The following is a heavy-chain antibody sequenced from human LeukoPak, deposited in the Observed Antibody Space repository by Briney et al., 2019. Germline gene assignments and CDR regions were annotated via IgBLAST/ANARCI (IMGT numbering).Heavy chain of an antibody. D-gene: IGHD6-6*01. J-gene: IGHJ6*03. CDR2: IYTSGST. CDR1: GGSISSYY. Sequence: PSETLSLTCTVSGGSISSYYWSWIRQPAGKGLGWIGRIYTSGSTNYNPSLKSRVTMSVDTSKNQFSLKLSSVTAADTAVYYCASSLIAARDYYYYYMDVWGKGTTVTVSS. CDR3: ASSLIAARDYYYYYMDV. V-gene: IGHV4-4*07.